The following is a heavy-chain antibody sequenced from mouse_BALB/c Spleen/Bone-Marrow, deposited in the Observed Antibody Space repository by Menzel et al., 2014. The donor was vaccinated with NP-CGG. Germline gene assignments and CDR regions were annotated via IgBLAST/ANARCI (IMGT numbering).Heavy chain of an antibody. CDR3: NADPIT. CDR2: IDPENGDT. CDR1: GFSIKDYY. Sequence: EVQLQQSGAELVRSGASVKLSCTASGFSIKDYYMNWVKQRPEQGLEWIGWIDPENGDTEYAPKFQGKDTMTADTSSNTAYLQLSSLTSEDTGVYYCNADPITWGQGTTLTVSS. J-gene: IGHJ2*01. V-gene: IGHV14-4*02.